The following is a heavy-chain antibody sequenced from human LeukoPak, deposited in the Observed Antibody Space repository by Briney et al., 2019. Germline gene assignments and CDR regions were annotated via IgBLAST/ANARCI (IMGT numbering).Heavy chain of an antibody. CDR1: GGSITNYY. CDR3: ARDPGPEYDSSGYYAFDI. CDR2: IYYSGST. V-gene: IGHV4-59*12. D-gene: IGHD3-22*01. Sequence: SETLSLTCTVSGGSITNYYWSWIRQPPGKGLEWIGSIYYSGSTYYNPSLKSRVTISVDTSKNQFSLKLSSVTAADTAVYYCARDPGPEYDSSGYYAFDIWGQGTMVTVSS. J-gene: IGHJ3*02.